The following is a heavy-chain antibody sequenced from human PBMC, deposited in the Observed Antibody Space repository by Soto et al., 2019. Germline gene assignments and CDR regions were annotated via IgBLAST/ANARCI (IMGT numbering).Heavy chain of an antibody. CDR1: GGAISGYY. D-gene: IGHD3-3*01. CDR3: ARGQRFSDWFDP. CDR2: IYSSGTT. V-gene: IGHV4-4*07. J-gene: IGHJ5*02. Sequence: QVQLQESGPGLVKPSETLSLTCTVSGGAISGYYWTWIRQPAGKGLEWIGRIYSSGTTKYNPSLQSRVNMSLDTSKTQFSLRLTSVTAADTAVYYCARGQRFSDWFDPWGQGTLVTVSS.